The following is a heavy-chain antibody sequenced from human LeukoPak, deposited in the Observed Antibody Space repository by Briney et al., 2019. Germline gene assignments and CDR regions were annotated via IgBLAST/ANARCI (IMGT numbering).Heavy chain of an antibody. V-gene: IGHV3-53*01. Sequence: GGSLRLSCAASGFTVSSNYMSWVRQAPGKGLEWVSVIYSGGSTYYADSVKGRFTISRDNANNTLYLQMNSLRAEDAATYYCARSHMYGDYGEDIWGHGTVVAVSS. D-gene: IGHD4-17*01. J-gene: IGHJ3*02. CDR1: GFTVSSNY. CDR2: IYSGGST. CDR3: ARSHMYGDYGEDI.